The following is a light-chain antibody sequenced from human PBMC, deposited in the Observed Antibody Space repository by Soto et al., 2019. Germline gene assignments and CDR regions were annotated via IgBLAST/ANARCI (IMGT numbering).Light chain of an antibody. CDR2: GAS. V-gene: IGKV3-20*01. J-gene: IGKJ1*01. CDR3: QQYGSSSWT. CDR1: QSVSSSY. Sequence: EIVLTQSPGTLSLSPGERATLSCRASQSVSSSYLAWYQHKPGQAPRLLIYGASSRATGIADRFSGSGYGTDFTLTISRLEPEDFAVYYCQQYGSSSWTFGQGTKVDIK.